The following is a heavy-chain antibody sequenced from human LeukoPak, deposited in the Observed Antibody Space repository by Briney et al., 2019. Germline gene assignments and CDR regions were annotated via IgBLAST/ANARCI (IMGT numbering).Heavy chain of an antibody. CDR1: GGSFSGYY. V-gene: IGHV4-34*01. D-gene: IGHD2-8*01. Sequence: SETLSLTCAVYGGSFSGYYWSWIRQPPGKGLEWIGEINHSGGTNYNPSLKSRVTISVDTSKNQFSLKLSSVTAADTAVYYCARDGWVWTNGAQEYYFDYWGREPWSPSPQ. J-gene: IGHJ4*02. CDR3: ARDGWVWTNGAQEYYFDY. CDR2: INHSGGT.